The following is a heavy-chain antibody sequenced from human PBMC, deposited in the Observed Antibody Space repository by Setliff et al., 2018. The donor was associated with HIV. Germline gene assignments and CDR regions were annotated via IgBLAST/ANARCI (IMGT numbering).Heavy chain of an antibody. J-gene: IGHJ4*02. CDR2: IYDNEKT. Sequence: PSETLSLTCTVSGDSVNDRSYFWGWIRQPPGKGLEWIGYIYDNEKTFYNPSLKSRVAITVDTSKNQISLQLTSVTAEDTALYYCARLPQDWGQGTLVTVSS. CDR3: ARLPQD. V-gene: IGHV4-39*07. CDR1: GDSVNDRSYF.